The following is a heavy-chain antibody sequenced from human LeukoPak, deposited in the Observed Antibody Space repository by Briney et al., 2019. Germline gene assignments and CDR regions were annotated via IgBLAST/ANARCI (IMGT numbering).Heavy chain of an antibody. CDR3: ARVLGFSYGSDY. CDR1: GFTFSNYG. J-gene: IGHJ4*02. D-gene: IGHD5-18*01. CDR2: ISSSSGSTI. Sequence: GGTQRLSCAASGFTFSNYGMNWVRQAPGKGLEWISYISSSSGSTIYYADSVKGRFTISRDNAKNSLYLQMNSLRAEDTAVYYCARVLGFSYGSDYWGQGTLVTVSS. V-gene: IGHV3-48*04.